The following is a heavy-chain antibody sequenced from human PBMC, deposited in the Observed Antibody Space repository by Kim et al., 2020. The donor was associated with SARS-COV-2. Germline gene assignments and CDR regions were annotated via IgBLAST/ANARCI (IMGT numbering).Heavy chain of an antibody. CDR1: GFTFSNYA. V-gene: IGHV3-30*04. J-gene: IGHJ4*02. CDR3: ARLPVVVVITGYFDL. D-gene: IGHD3-22*01. Sequence: GGSLRLSCAASGFTFSNYAMHWIRQAPGKGLEWVALISYDGSNKYYADSVKGRFTMSRDNSKNTLYLEMNRLRSEDTAVYYCARLPVVVVITGYFDLWGQGTLVIVYS. CDR2: ISYDGSNK.